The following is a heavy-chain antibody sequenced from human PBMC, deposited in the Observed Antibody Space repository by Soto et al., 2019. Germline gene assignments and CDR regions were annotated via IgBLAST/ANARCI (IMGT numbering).Heavy chain of an antibody. D-gene: IGHD6-13*01. V-gene: IGHV2-5*01. Sequence: QITLKESGPTLVKPTQTLTLTCTCSGLALSTRGVGVGWIRQPPGKALEWLALIYWHDEKRYNPSLKSRLTITKDTSKNQVVLTMTNVDPVDTGTYYCAHRHPSAVGTDGYCVGSWGQGSLVTVSS. CDR2: IYWHDEK. J-gene: IGHJ4*02. CDR3: AHRHPSAVGTDGYCVGS. CDR1: GLALSTRGVG.